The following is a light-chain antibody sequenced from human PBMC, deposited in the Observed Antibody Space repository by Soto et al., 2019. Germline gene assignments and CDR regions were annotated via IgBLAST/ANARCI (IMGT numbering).Light chain of an antibody. J-gene: IGKJ2*01. Sequence: EIVLTQSPATLSLSLGERATLSCRASQSVGNYLAWYQQQPGQPPRLLISDASNRAAGIPARFSGSGSGTDFTLTSSSLEAEDFAVYYCQQRGNLYTFGQGTKLEIK. CDR2: DAS. V-gene: IGKV3-11*01. CDR1: QSVGNY. CDR3: QQRGNLYT.